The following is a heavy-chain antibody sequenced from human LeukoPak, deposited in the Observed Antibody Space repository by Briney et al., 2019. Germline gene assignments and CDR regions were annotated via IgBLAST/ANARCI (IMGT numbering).Heavy chain of an antibody. CDR2: SKSDGTTT. CDR3: ARGYPTATTHFDY. J-gene: IGHJ4*02. Sequence: GGSLRLSCAASGFTFSSYWMHWVRQAPGKGLVWVARSKSDGTTTSYVDSVKGRFTISRDNAKNTLYLQMNSLRAEDTAVYYCARGYPTATTHFDYWGQGTLITVSS. D-gene: IGHD4-17*01. CDR1: GFTFSSYW. V-gene: IGHV3-74*01.